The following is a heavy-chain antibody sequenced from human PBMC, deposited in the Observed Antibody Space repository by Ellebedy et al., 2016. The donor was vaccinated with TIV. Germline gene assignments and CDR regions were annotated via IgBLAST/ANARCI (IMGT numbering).Heavy chain of an antibody. CDR1: GYTFNSYD. J-gene: IGHJ4*02. D-gene: IGHD3-3*01. CDR2: MNPNSAKI. CDR3: ARGDNYDPLEY. V-gene: IGHV1-8*01. Sequence: ASVKVSCXASGYTFNSYDLNWVRQATGQGLEWMGWMNPNSAKIGYAQKFQGRVTMTRNTAISTAYMELSSLRSEDTAVYYCARGDNYDPLEYWGQGTLVTVSS.